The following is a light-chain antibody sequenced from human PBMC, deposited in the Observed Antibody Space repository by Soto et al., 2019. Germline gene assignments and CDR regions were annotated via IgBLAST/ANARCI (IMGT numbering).Light chain of an antibody. Sequence: DIQMTQSPSSLSASRGDSVTITCRAGQDIVTYLSWYQQKPGKAPELLIYAASSLQRGVPSRFSGSGSGTDFTLTISSLQPEDFATYYCQRSHSLPLTFGGGTKVDIK. CDR2: AAS. CDR3: QRSHSLPLT. J-gene: IGKJ4*01. CDR1: QDIVTY. V-gene: IGKV1-39*01.